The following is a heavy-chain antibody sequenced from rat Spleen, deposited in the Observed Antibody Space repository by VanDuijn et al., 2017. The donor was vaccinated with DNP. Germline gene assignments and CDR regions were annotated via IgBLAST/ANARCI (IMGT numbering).Heavy chain of an antibody. CDR3: TRRDSSLLLHGFFDY. Sequence: EVQLVESGGGLVQPGRSLKLSCAASGFTFSDYNMAWVRQAPKKGLEWVATISYDGSSTYYRDSVKGRFTISRDNTKSSLYLQMDSLRSEDTATYYCTRRDSSLLLHGFFDYWGQGVMVTVSS. D-gene: IGHD1-1*01. CDR1: GFTFSDYN. V-gene: IGHV5-7*01. J-gene: IGHJ2*01. CDR2: ISYDGSST.